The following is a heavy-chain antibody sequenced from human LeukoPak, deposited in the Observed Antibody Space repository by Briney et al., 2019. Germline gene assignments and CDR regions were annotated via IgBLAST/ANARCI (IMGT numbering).Heavy chain of an antibody. CDR3: ARGPIYCSSTSCYNNWFVP. V-gene: IGHV4-34*01. CDR1: GGSFSGYY. J-gene: IGHJ5*02. Sequence: SETLSLTCADYGGSFSGYYWSWLRQPPGKELEWIGEINHSGSTNYNPSLTSRVTISVDTSNSQFSLKLSSVTAADTAVYYCARGPIYCSSTSCYNNWFVPWGQGTLVTVSS. CDR2: INHSGST. D-gene: IGHD2-2*02.